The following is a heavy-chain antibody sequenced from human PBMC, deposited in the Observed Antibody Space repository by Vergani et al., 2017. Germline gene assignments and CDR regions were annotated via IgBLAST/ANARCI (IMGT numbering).Heavy chain of an antibody. V-gene: IGHV4-61*01. CDR2: IYYSGST. CDR1: GGSISSGSYY. D-gene: IGHD6-13*01. CDR3: ARVEAAAKTYYYGMDV. J-gene: IGHJ6*02. Sequence: QVQLQESGPGLVKPSQTLSLTCTVSGGSISSGSYYWSWIRQPPGKGLEWIGYIYYSGSTNYNPSLKSRVTISVDTSKNQFSLKLSSVTAADTAVYYCARVEAAAKTYYYGMDVWGQGTTVTVSS.